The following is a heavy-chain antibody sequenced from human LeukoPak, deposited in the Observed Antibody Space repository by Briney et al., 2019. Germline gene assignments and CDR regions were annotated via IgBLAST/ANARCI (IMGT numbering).Heavy chain of an antibody. D-gene: IGHD3-22*01. V-gene: IGHV5-51*01. CDR3: ARLHYYDSSVLGFDY. Sequence: GESLKISCKGSGYSFSNHWIGWVRQMPGKGLEWMGIIYPGDSDTRYSPSFQGQVTISADKSISTAYLQWSSLKASDTAMYYCARLHYYDSSVLGFDYWGQGTLVTVSS. J-gene: IGHJ4*02. CDR1: GYSFSNHW. CDR2: IYPGDSDT.